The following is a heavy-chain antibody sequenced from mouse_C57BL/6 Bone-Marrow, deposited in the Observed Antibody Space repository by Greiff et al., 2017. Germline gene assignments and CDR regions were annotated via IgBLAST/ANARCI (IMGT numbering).Heavy chain of an antibody. D-gene: IGHD1-1*01. CDR1: GFSLTSYG. J-gene: IGHJ3*01. V-gene: IGHV2-6*01. CDR2: IWGVGST. CDR3: ASTTGGLGCAY. Sequence: VQGVESGPGLVAPSQSLSITCTVSGFSLTSYGVDWVRQSPGKGLEWLGVIWGVGSTNYNSALKSRLIISKDNSKSQVFLKMNSLQTDDTAMYYCASTTGGLGCAYWGQGTLVTVSA.